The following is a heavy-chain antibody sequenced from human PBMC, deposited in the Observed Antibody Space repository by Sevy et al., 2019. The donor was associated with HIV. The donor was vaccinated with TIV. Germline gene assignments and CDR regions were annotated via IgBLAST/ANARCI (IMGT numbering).Heavy chain of an antibody. V-gene: IGHV4-34*01. CDR2: INHSDST. J-gene: IGHJ4*02. D-gene: IGHD2-15*01. CDR1: DGSFSGYY. Sequence: SETLSLTCAVYDGSFSGYYWSWIRQPPGKGLEWIGEINHSDSTNYNPSLKSRVTISVDTSKNQFSLKLHSVTAADTAVYYCAREISGVCCTFDYWSQGTLVTVSS. CDR3: AREISGVCCTFDY.